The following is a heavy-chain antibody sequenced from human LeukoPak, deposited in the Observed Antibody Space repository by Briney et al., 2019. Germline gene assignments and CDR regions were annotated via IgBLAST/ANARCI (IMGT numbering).Heavy chain of an antibody. Sequence: GGSLRISCQGSGYSFTNYWITWVRQMPGKALEWMGRIDPTDSYTNYSPSFQGHVTISVDKSINTAYLQWSSLKASDTAMYYCARHGRSGYDGDWGQGTLVTVSS. CDR2: IDPTDSYT. CDR1: GYSFTNYW. V-gene: IGHV5-10-1*01. D-gene: IGHD5-12*01. CDR3: ARHGRSGYDGD. J-gene: IGHJ4*02.